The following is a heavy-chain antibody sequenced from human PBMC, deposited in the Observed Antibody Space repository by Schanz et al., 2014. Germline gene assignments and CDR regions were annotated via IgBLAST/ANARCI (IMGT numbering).Heavy chain of an antibody. V-gene: IGHV3-23*04. Sequence: EVQLVASGGGLVQPGGSLRLSCAASGFTFSSYAMSWVRQAPGRGLEWVSSISTSGTYMYIADSLKGRFTISRDNSKSTLYLQMNSLRAEDTAVYYCARDGEAAADCDYWGQGTLVTVSS. CDR2: ISTSGTYM. J-gene: IGHJ4*02. CDR1: GFTFSSYA. CDR3: ARDGEAAADCDY. D-gene: IGHD6-13*01.